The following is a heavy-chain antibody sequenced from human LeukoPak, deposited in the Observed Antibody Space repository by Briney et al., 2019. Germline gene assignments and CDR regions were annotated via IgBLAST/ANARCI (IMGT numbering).Heavy chain of an antibody. D-gene: IGHD5-18*01. Sequence: GESLKFSCKGSGFSFTSYEIGWVRQMPGKGLEWMGIIYPGDSETRYSPSFQGQVTISADKSISTAYLQWSSLKASDTAMYYCARGGAYSYAPSDYWCQGTLVTVSS. V-gene: IGHV5-51*01. CDR2: IYPGDSET. J-gene: IGHJ4*02. CDR3: ARGGAYSYAPSDY. CDR1: GFSFTSYE.